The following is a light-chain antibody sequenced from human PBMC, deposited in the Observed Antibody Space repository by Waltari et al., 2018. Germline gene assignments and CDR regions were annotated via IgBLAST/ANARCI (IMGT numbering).Light chain of an antibody. V-gene: IGKV3-20*01. Sequence: EIVLTQSPGTLSLSPGESATLSCRARQSITSNYIAWYQQKLGQAPRPLIHGASRRATGIPDRFSGSGSGTEFTLTIRRLEPEDFVVYYCQQYEASPQTFGQGTRVDIK. CDR3: QQYEASPQT. CDR2: GAS. CDR1: QSITSNY. J-gene: IGKJ1*01.